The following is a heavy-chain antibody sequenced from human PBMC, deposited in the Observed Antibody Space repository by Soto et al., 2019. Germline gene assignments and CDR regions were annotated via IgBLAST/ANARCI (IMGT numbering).Heavy chain of an antibody. Sequence: QVQLVQSGAEVKKPGSSVKVSCKASGGTFSSYAISWVRQAPGQGLEWMGGIIPIFGTANYAQKFQGRVTITADKSRSTAYVELSSLRSEDTAVYYCARTDSGCYYRFDYWGQGTLVTVSS. J-gene: IGHJ4*02. CDR1: GGTFSSYA. D-gene: IGHD1-26*01. CDR3: ARTDSGCYYRFDY. V-gene: IGHV1-69*06. CDR2: IIPIFGTA.